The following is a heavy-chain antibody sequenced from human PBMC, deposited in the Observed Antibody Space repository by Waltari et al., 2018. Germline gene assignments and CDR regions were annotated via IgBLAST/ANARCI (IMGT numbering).Heavy chain of an antibody. D-gene: IGHD6-19*01. V-gene: IGHV3-21*01. CDR1: GFTFSSYS. J-gene: IGHJ5*02. CDR2: ISSSSSSI. Sequence: EVQLVESGGGLVKPGGSLRLSCAVSGFTFSSYSMNWVRQAPGKGLEWVSSISSSSSSIYYADSVKGRFTISRDNAKNSLYLQMNSLRAEDTAVYYCARLASTAYQGTGVGFDPWGQGTLVTVSS. CDR3: ARLASTAYQGTGVGFDP.